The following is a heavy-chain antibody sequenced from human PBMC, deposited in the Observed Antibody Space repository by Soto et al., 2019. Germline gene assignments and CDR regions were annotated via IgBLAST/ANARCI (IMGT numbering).Heavy chain of an antibody. Sequence: GGSLRLSCAASGFTFSSYWMSWVRQAPGKGLEWVANIKQDGSEKYYVDSVKGRFTISRDNAKNSLYLQMNSLRAEDTAVYYCARDRAGMIVADESSIYYYGMDVWGQGTTVTVSS. J-gene: IGHJ6*02. CDR2: IKQDGSEK. V-gene: IGHV3-7*05. D-gene: IGHD3-22*01. CDR3: ARDRAGMIVADESSIYYYGMDV. CDR1: GFTFSSYW.